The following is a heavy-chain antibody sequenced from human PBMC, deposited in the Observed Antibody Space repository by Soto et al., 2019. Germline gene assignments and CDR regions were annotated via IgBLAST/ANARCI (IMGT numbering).Heavy chain of an antibody. V-gene: IGHV2-5*02. CDR1: GFSLNTGGVG. CDR2: IYWDDDE. J-gene: IGHJ6*02. D-gene: IGHD3-10*01. Sequence: KESGPTLVTPTQTLTLTYTFSGFSLNTGGVGVGWVRQPRGKAMEWLALIYWDDDERYRPSLRSRLNITKDTINNQVVLTMTNMDPEDTATYYCVRNWRYYGGDYYYGMDAWGQGTTVTVSS. CDR3: VRNWRYYGGDYYYGMDA.